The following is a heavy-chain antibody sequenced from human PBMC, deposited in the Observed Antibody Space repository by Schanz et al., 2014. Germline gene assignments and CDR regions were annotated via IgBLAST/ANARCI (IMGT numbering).Heavy chain of an antibody. CDR2: ISGGGGST. D-gene: IGHD3-10*01. J-gene: IGHJ4*02. V-gene: IGHV3-23*04. Sequence: EVYLVESGGGLVQPGGSLRLSCAASGFTFSSYAMSWVRQAPGKGLEWVSAISGGGGSTYYADSVKGRFTISRDNSKNIMFLQMNSLRPEDTAVYFCAKELSITMVRGVPDFWGQGTLVTVSS. CDR1: GFTFSSYA. CDR3: AKELSITMVRGVPDF.